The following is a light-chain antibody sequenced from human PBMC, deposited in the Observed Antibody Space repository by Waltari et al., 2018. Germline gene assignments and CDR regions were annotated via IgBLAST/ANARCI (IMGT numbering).Light chain of an antibody. J-gene: IGKJ2*01. Sequence: DVVMTQSPLSLPVTLGQSASISCRSSLSLVSGDGHTYLHWFHQRPGQSPRRLIYEIFVRDVWGPDRFSASGSGTEFTLKISRVEAEDVWVYYCMQGTHEPTFGQGTKLEIK. CDR1: LSLVSGDGHTY. CDR2: EIF. V-gene: IGKV2-30*01. CDR3: MQGTHEPT.